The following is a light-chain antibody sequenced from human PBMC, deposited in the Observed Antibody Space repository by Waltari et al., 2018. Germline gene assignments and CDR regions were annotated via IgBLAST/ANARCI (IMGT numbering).Light chain of an antibody. CDR3: QAYDSSLNGVV. CDR2: RDD. V-gene: IGLV1-40*01. Sequence: QSVLTQPPSVSGAPGQRVTISSTGGTSNIGAPSEVHWYQQHPGAAPKLLIYRDDNRPSGVPARFSASKSGTSASLTITGLQAEDEADYYCQAYDSSLNGVVFGGGTKLTVL. J-gene: IGLJ2*01. CDR1: TSNIGAPSE.